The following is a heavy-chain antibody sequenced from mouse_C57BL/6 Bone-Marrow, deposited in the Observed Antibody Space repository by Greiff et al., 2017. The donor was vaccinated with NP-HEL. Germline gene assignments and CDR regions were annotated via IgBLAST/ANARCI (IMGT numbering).Heavy chain of an antibody. V-gene: IGHV1-69*01. Sequence: QVQLKQPGAELVMPGASVKLSCKASGYTFTSYWMHWVKQRPGQGLEWIGEIDPSDSYTNYNQKFKGKSTLTVDKSSSTAYMQLSSLTSEDSAVYCGARETTVGPYYYDNWGRGTTLTVSS. CDR2: IDPSDSYT. CDR3: ARETTVGPYYYDN. J-gene: IGHJ2*01. CDR1: GYTFTSYW. D-gene: IGHD1-1*01.